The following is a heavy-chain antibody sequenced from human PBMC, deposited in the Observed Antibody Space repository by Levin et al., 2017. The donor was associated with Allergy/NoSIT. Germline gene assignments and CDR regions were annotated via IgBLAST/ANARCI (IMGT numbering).Heavy chain of an antibody. CDR1: GYSFTSYW. CDR2: IFPSDSDT. CDR3: ARGDSDGSSSFDY. J-gene: IGHJ4*02. D-gene: IGHD4-23*01. Sequence: KVSCQASGYSFTSYWFGWVRQRPGKGLEWMGLIFPSDSDTRVSPSFQGQIIMSVDKSISTASLQWSSLKASDSAMYYCARGDSDGSSSFDYWGQGALVTVSS. V-gene: IGHV5-51*01.